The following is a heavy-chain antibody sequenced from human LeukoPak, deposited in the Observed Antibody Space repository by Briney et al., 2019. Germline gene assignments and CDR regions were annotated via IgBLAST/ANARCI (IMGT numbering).Heavy chain of an antibody. D-gene: IGHD5-18*01. Sequence: PSETLSLTCTVSGYSISSGYYWGWIRQTPGKGLEWIGSIYHSGSTYYNPSLKSRVTISVDTSKNQFSLKLSSVTAADTAVYYCARGASEYSYGFSLSSRYMDVWGKGTTVTVSS. CDR1: GYSISSGYY. J-gene: IGHJ6*03. V-gene: IGHV4-38-2*02. CDR2: IYHSGST. CDR3: ARGASEYSYGFSLSSRYMDV.